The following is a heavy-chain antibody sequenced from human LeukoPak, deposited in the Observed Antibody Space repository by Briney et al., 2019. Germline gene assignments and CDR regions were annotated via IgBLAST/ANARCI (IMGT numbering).Heavy chain of an antibody. CDR1: GYTFSSHG. D-gene: IGHD3-16*02. V-gene: IGHV1-18*01. CDR3: ARGWVRYCSTASCLLQFDS. J-gene: IGHJ4*02. Sequence: GASVKVSCKAYGYTFSSHGISWVRQAPGQGLEWMGWISAYNGNINSAQKLQGRLTMTTDTSTNTAYMELRGLRSDDTAVYYCARGWVRYCSTASCLLQFDSWGQGTLVTVSS. CDR2: ISAYNGNI.